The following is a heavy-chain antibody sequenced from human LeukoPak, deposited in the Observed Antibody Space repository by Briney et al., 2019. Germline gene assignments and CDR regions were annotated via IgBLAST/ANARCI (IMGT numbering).Heavy chain of an antibody. CDR3: AKRGVVIRVFLVGFHKEAYYFDS. Sequence: GRSLRLSCAASGFTFDDYAMHWVRQAPGKGLEWVSGVSGSGGGTNYADSVQGRFIISRDNPKNTLYLQMNSLRAEDTAVYFCAKRGVVIRVFLVGFHKEAYYFDSWGQGALVTVSS. CDR1: GFTFDDYA. CDR2: VSGSGGGT. J-gene: IGHJ4*02. D-gene: IGHD3-10*01. V-gene: IGHV3-23*01.